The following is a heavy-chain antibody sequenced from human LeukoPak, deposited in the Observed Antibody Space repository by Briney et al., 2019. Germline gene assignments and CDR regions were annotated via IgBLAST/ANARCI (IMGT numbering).Heavy chain of an antibody. CDR3: ASRIVVVPAAIPFRY. Sequence: SETLSLTCTVSGGSISSSSYYWGWIRQPPGKGLEWIGSIYYSGSTYYNPSLKSRVTISVDTSKNQFSLKLSSVTAADTAVYYCASRIVVVPAAIPFRYWGQGTLVTVSS. D-gene: IGHD2-2*01. CDR1: GGSISSSSYY. J-gene: IGHJ4*02. V-gene: IGHV4-39*01. CDR2: IYYSGST.